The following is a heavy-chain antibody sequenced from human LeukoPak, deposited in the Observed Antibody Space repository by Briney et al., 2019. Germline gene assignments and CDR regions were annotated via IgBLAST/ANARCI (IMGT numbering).Heavy chain of an antibody. J-gene: IGHJ3*02. CDR3: SRTRISGIDGFDI. Sequence: GGSLRLSCTASEFTFSDYGVNWFRQAPGKGLEWVAFIRSKPYGGTTEYAASVKGRFSISRDDSTSIVYLQMNSLKTEDTALYYCSRTRISGIDGFDIWGQGTMVTVSS. D-gene: IGHD2-15*01. V-gene: IGHV3-49*03. CDR2: IRSKPYGGTT. CDR1: EFTFSDYG.